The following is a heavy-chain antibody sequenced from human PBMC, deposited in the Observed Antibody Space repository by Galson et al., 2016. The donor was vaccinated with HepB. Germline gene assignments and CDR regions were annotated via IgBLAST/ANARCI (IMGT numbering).Heavy chain of an antibody. V-gene: IGHV1-24*01. CDR2: FDPEDGET. CDR1: GYTLTKVS. CDR3: VISCCGGSGGTCYFFYTFDI. Sequence: SVKVSCKVSGYTLTKVSMHWVRQAPGKGLEWMGGFDPEDGETIYAQNFQARVTMTEDTSTGTAYMQLRSLRSEDTAVYYCVISCCGGSGGTCYFFYTFDIWGQGTMVTVSS. D-gene: IGHD2-15*01. J-gene: IGHJ3*02.